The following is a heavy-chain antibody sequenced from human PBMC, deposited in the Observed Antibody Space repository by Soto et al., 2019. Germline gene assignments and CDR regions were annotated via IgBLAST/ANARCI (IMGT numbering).Heavy chain of an antibody. J-gene: IGHJ4*02. Sequence: QVQLVESGGGVVQPGRSLRLSCAASGFTFSSYGMHWVRQAPGKGLEWVAVISYDGKKKNYADSVKGRFTISRDNSKNTLYLQMNSLRVEDTSLYYCVKKGPGYGDSKYFDHWGQGSLLTVSS. CDR2: ISYDGKKK. V-gene: IGHV3-30*18. CDR1: GFTFSSYG. D-gene: IGHD4-17*01. CDR3: VKKGPGYGDSKYFDH.